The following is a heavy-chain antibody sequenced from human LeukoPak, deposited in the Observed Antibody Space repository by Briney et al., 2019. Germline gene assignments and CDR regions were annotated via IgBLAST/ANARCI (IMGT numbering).Heavy chain of an antibody. J-gene: IGHJ4*02. CDR3: ARDPYEQYYFDY. CDR1: GFTFXTCT. D-gene: IGHD3-22*01. V-gene: IGHV3-30-3*01. Sequence: SXRXXCXASGFTFXTCTMSWVRQAPGXGLEWVAVISYDGSNKYYADSVKGRFTISRDNSKNTLYLQMNSLRAEDTAVYYCARDPYEQYYFDYWGQGTLVTVSS. CDR2: ISYDGSNK.